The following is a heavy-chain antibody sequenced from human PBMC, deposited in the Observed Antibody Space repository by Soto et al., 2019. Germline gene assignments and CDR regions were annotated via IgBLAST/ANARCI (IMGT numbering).Heavy chain of an antibody. D-gene: IGHD1-26*01. CDR1: GFTFSTYT. J-gene: IGHJ4*02. V-gene: IGHV3-30*18. CDR3: AKVGYAGGYYGGGHFDY. Sequence: QVQLVESGGGVVQPGRSLRLSCAASGFTFSTYTMHWVRQAPGKGLEWVALISYDGSNQYYADSVRGRFTISRDNSNNTVLLQMGSLRSEDTATYYCAKVGYAGGYYGGGHFDYWGQGTLVTVSS. CDR2: ISYDGSNQ.